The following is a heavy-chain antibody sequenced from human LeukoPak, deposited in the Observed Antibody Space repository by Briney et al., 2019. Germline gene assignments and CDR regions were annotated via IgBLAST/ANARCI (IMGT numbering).Heavy chain of an antibody. CDR1: GFTFSSYA. V-gene: IGHV3-23*01. J-gene: IGHJ4*02. D-gene: IGHD5-18*01. CDR3: AKDRRIQLWLGFDY. CDR2: ISGSGGST. Sequence: GGSLRLSCAASGFTFSSYAMTWVRQAPGKGLEWVSAISGSGGSTYYADSVKGRFTISRDNSKNTLYLQMNSLRVEDTAVYYCAKDRRIQLWLGFDYWGQGTLVTVSS.